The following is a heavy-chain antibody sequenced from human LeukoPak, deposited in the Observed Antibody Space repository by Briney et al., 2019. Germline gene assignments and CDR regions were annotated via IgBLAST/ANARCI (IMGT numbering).Heavy chain of an antibody. V-gene: IGHV1-2*02. Sequence: GASVTVSCKASGYTFTGYYMHWVRQAPGQGLEWMGWINPNSGGTNYTQKFQGRVTMTRDTSISTAYMELSRLRSDDTAVYYCARLGGARGSYWGQGTLVTVSS. CDR1: GYTFTGYY. J-gene: IGHJ4*02. D-gene: IGHD3-16*01. CDR2: INPNSGGT. CDR3: ARLGGARGSY.